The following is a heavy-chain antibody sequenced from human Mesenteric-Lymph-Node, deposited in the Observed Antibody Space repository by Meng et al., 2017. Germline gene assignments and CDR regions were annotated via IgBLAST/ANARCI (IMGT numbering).Heavy chain of an antibody. V-gene: IGHV1-2*02. Sequence: ASVNVSCKASGYTFTGYYMHWVRQAPGQGLEWMGWNNPYSGGTNYAQKCQGRVTISVDTSKNQSSLKLSSVPAADTAMYYCARDRLGVVVVAATPRIYYYYGMDVWGQGTTVTVSS. CDR2: NNPYSGGT. CDR3: ARDRLGVVVVAATPRIYYYYGMDV. D-gene: IGHD2-15*01. CDR1: GYTFTGYY. J-gene: IGHJ6*01.